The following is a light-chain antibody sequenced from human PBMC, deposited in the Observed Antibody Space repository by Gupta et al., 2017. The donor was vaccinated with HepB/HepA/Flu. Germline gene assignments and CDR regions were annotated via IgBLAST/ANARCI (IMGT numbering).Light chain of an antibody. J-gene: IGKJ1*01. Sequence: EIVLTHSPATLSLSPGESATLSCRASQSVSSYLAWYQQKPGQAPRLLIYDASNRATGIPARFSGSGSGTDFTLTISSREPEDFAVYYCQQRSNWPPWTFGQGTKVEIK. CDR2: DAS. CDR3: QQRSNWPPWT. CDR1: QSVSSY. V-gene: IGKV3-11*01.